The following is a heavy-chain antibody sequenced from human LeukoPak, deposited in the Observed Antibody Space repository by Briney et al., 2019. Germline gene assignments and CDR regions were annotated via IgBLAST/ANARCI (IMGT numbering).Heavy chain of an antibody. V-gene: IGHV1-46*01. J-gene: IGHJ4*02. CDR3: ARDYYGSGSYYNVPFDY. CDR2: INPSGGST. CDR1: GYTFTSYY. D-gene: IGHD3-10*01. Sequence: ASVKVSCKASGYTFTSYYMHWVRQAPGQGLEWMGIINPSGGSTSYAQKFQGRVTMTTDTSTSTAYMELRSLRSDDTAVYYCARDYYGSGSYYNVPFDYWGQGTLVTVSS.